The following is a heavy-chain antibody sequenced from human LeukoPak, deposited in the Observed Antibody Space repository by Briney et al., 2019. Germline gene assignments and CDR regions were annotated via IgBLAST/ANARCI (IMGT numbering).Heavy chain of an antibody. V-gene: IGHV4-61*02. CDR3: ARNSMVRGNWFDP. CDR2: IYTSGST. Sequence: PSETLSLTCTVSGGSISSGGYYWSWIRQPPGKGLEWIGRIYTSGSTNYNPSLKSRVTISVDTSKNQFSLKLSSVTAADTAVYYCARNSMVRGNWFDPWGQGTLVTVSS. J-gene: IGHJ5*02. D-gene: IGHD3-10*01. CDR1: GGSISSGGYY.